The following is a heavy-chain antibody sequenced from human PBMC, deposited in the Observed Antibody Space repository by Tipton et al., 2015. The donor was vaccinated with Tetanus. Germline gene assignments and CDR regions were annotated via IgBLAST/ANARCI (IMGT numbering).Heavy chain of an antibody. CDR2: INRIGAST. D-gene: IGHD6-19*01. V-gene: IGHV1-46*01. CDR1: GYNFTNNY. Sequence: QLVQSGAEVKKPGASVKVSCKASGYNFTNNYIHWVRQATGQRLEWMGVINRIGASTSHAQKFLGRVTLTMDTSTSTVYMQLSSLRSEDTAVYYCAIMSAGSGWYSGNEPFDCWGQGTLVTVSS. J-gene: IGHJ4*02. CDR3: AIMSAGSGWYSGNEPFDC.